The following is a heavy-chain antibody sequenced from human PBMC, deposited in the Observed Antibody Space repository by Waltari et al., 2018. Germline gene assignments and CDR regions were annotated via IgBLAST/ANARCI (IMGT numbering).Heavy chain of an antibody. CDR1: GGSISSSSYY. Sequence: QLQLQESGPGLVKPSETLSLTCTVSGGSISSSSYYWGWIRQPPGKGLEWIGSIYYSGSTYYNPSLKSRVTISVDTSKNQFSLKLSSVTAADTAVYYCASEYYDFWSGYLPKNWFDPWGQGTLVTVSS. J-gene: IGHJ5*02. V-gene: IGHV4-39*07. CDR3: ASEYYDFWSGYLPKNWFDP. CDR2: IYYSGST. D-gene: IGHD3-3*01.